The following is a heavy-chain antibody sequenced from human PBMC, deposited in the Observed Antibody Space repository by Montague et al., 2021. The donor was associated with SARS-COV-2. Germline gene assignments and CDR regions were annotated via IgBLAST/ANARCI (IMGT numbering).Heavy chain of an antibody. CDR1: GFSLSTSGMR. V-gene: IGHV2-70*04. Sequence: PALVIPTQTLTLTCTFSGFSLSTSGMRASWIRQPPGKALEWLARIDWDDDKFYSTSLKTRLTISKGTSKDQVVLTMTNMDPVDTATYYCARENYDILTSTTLGLDYWGQGTLVTVSS. CDR2: IDWDDDK. CDR3: ARENYDILTSTTLGLDY. J-gene: IGHJ4*02. D-gene: IGHD3-9*01.